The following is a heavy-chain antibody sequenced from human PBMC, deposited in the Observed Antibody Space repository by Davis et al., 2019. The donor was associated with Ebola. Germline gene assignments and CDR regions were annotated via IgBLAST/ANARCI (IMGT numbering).Heavy chain of an antibody. J-gene: IGHJ2*01. V-gene: IGHV1-18*01. CDR1: GYTFSSYG. D-gene: IGHD3-22*01. CDR3: ARMRNYYETNGFNWYFDL. Sequence: AASVNVSCKASGYTFSSYGVTWVRQAPGQGLEWMGWISADNGNTIYAQKFQGRVTMTTDTSTSTAYMELTSLRSDDTAVYYCARMRNYYETNGFNWYFDLWGRGTLVTVSS. CDR2: ISADNGNT.